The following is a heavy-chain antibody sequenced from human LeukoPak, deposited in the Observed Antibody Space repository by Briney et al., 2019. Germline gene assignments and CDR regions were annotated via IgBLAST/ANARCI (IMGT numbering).Heavy chain of an antibody. J-gene: IGHJ6*02. V-gene: IGHV1-2*04. CDR2: INPNSGGT. Sequence: ASVKVSCKASGYTFTGYYMHWVRRAPGQGLEWMGWINPNSGGTNYAQKFQGWVTMTRDTSISTAYMELSRLRSDDTAVYYCAREAGCSGGSCYSLYYGMDVWGQGTTVTVSS. CDR3: AREAGCSGGSCYSLYYGMDV. CDR1: GYTFTGYY. D-gene: IGHD2-15*01.